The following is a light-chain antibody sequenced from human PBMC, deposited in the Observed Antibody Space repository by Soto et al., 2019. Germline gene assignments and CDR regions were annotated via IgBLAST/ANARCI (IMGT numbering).Light chain of an antibody. CDR2: RNN. CDR3: AAWDASLSSPV. V-gene: IGLV1-47*01. CDR1: SSNIGINY. J-gene: IGLJ3*02. Sequence: QSVLAQPPSASGTPGQRVTISCSGSSSNIGINYVYWYQQLPGTAPKLLIYRNNQRPSGVPDRFSGSKSGTSASLDISGLRSEDEADYYCAAWDASLSSPVFGGGTKVTV.